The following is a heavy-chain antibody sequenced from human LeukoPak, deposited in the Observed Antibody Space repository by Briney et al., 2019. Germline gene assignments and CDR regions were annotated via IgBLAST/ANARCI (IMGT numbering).Heavy chain of an antibody. Sequence: ASVKVSCKASGGTFSSYAISWVRQAPGQGLEWMGRIIPIFGTANYAQKFQGRVTITTDESTSTAYMELSSLRSGDTAVYYCARDSDYYDSSVGYAFDIWGQGTMVTVSS. CDR3: ARDSDYYDSSVGYAFDI. CDR2: IIPIFGTA. CDR1: GGTFSSYA. D-gene: IGHD3-22*01. V-gene: IGHV1-69*05. J-gene: IGHJ3*02.